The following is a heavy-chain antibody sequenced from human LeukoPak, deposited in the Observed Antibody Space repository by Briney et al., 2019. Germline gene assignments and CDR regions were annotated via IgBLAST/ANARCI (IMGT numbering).Heavy chain of an antibody. J-gene: IGHJ3*02. D-gene: IGHD5-12*01. Sequence: GGSLRLSCAASGFTVSSNYMNWVRQAPGKGLEWVSLIYSGGSTYYADSVKGRFTISRDNSKNTMYLQMNSLKAEDTAVYYCARDLGYSDYATVRGYAFDIWGQGTMVTVSS. CDR3: ARDLGYSDYATVRGYAFDI. V-gene: IGHV3-66*01. CDR2: IYSGGST. CDR1: GFTVSSNY.